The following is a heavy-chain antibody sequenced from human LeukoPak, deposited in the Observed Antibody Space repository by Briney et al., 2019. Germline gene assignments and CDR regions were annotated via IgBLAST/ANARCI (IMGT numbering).Heavy chain of an antibody. CDR1: GFTPSTYT. J-gene: IGHJ3*02. V-gene: IGHV3-30*04. CDR3: ARDAVQIWFYVGTFDI. D-gene: IGHD3-10*01. CDR2: ISFDEKHK. Sequence: GGSLRLSCAASGFTPSTYTVHWVRQTPGKGLEWVALISFDEKHKDFADSVKGRFSISRDTSKNTVSLQMDSLTTDDAAVYYCARDAVQIWFYVGTFDIWGQGSIVTVSS.